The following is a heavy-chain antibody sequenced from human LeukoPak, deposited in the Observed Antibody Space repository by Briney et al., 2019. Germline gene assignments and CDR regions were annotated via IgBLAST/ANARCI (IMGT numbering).Heavy chain of an antibody. CDR3: ARDSRSWCFDY. V-gene: IGHV4-4*07. CDR2: IYTSGST. Sequence: SETLSLTCTVSGGSIRRYYWSWIRQPAGKGLEWIGHIYTSGSTNYNPSLKSRVTMSVDTSKNQFSLKLSSVTAADTAVYYCARDSRSWCFDYWGQGTLVTVSS. J-gene: IGHJ4*02. CDR1: GGSIRRYY. D-gene: IGHD6-13*01.